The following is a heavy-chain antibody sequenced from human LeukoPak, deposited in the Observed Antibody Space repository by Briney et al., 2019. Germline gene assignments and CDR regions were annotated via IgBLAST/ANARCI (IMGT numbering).Heavy chain of an antibody. J-gene: IGHJ4*02. CDR3: ARDEYEQQLAVRYFDY. Sequence: GGSLRLSCTASGFTFSSYWMHWVRQAPGKGPVWVSSISSSSSYIYYADSVKGRFTISRDNAKNSLYLQMNSLRAEDTAVYYCARDEYEQQLAVRYFDYWGQGTLVTVSS. CDR1: GFTFSSYW. CDR2: ISSSSSYI. D-gene: IGHD6-13*01. V-gene: IGHV3-21*01.